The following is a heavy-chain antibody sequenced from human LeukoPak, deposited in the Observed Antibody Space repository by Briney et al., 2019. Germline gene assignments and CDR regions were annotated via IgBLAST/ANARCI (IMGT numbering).Heavy chain of an antibody. V-gene: IGHV1-2*02. CDR3: ASPSAYSCGQPLYSYYGMDV. J-gene: IGHJ6*02. CDR1: GYTFTGYY. D-gene: IGHD5-18*01. CDR2: INPNSGGT. Sequence: ASVKVSFKSSGYTFTGYYMHWVRQAPGQGLEWMGLINPNSGGTNYAQKFQGRVTMTRDTSISTAYMELSRLRSDDTAVYYCASPSAYSCGQPLYSYYGMDVWGQGTTVTVSS.